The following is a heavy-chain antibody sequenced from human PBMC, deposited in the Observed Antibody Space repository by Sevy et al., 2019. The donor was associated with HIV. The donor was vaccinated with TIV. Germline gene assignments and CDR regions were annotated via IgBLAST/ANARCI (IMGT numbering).Heavy chain of an antibody. CDR2: MSYDGSKK. D-gene: IGHD6-19*01. V-gene: IGHV3-30*18. CDR3: AKEDGSGGPPPH. Sequence: GGSLRLSCAASGFIFNRFGMHWVRQGPGNGLEWVAVMSYDGSKKYYADSVKGRFTISRDDSKNTLYVQMNSLRAEDTAVYYCAKEDGSGGPPPHWGQGTLVTVSS. CDR1: GFIFNRFG. J-gene: IGHJ4*02.